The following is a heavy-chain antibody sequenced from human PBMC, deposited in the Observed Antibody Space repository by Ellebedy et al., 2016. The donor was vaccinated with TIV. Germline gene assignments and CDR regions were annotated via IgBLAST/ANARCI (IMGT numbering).Heavy chain of an antibody. CDR3: AKGSSSGFNYDRVGFQY. D-gene: IGHD3-22*01. J-gene: IGHJ4*02. CDR2: ISGGGGNT. V-gene: IGHV3-23*01. Sequence: GGSLRLSCAASGFTFGSFAMHRVRQAPGKGLEWLSVISGGGGNTYSADSVKGRFTITRDNFKNTLFLQMNRLRAEDTAVYYCAKGSSSGFNYDRVGFQYWGQGTLVTVSS. CDR1: GFTFGSFA.